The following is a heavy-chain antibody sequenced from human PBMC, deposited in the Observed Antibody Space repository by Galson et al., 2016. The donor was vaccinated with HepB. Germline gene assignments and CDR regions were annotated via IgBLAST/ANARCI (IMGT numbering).Heavy chain of an antibody. V-gene: IGHV3-43*01. D-gene: IGHD3-16*02. CDR3: ARDINDYVWGSYRPTANFYGMDV. J-gene: IGHJ6*02. CDR1: GFTFDDYT. Sequence: SLRLSCAASGFTFDDYTMHWVRQAPGKGLEWVSLISWDGVTTYYADSLRGRFTISRDSSKNTLSLQMNSLRAEDAAIYYCARDINDYVWGSYRPTANFYGMDVWGQGTTVTVSS. CDR2: ISWDGVTT.